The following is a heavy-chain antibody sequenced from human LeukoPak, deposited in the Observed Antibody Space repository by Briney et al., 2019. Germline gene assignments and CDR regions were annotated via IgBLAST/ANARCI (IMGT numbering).Heavy chain of an antibody. CDR2: ISAYNGNT. V-gene: IGHV1-18*01. J-gene: IGHJ6*03. CDR3: ARDSSLYCTNGVCYSDYYYMDV. CDR1: GYTFTGYG. D-gene: IGHD2-8*01. Sequence: ASVKVSCKASGYTFTGYGISWVRQAPGQGLEWMGWISAYNGNTNYAQKLQGRVTMTTDTSTSTAYMELRSLRSDDTAVYYCARDSSLYCTNGVCYSDYYYMDVWGKGTTVTVSS.